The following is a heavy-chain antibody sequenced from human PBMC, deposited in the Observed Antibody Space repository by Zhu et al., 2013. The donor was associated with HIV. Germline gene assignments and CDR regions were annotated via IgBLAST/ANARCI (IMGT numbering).Heavy chain of an antibody. V-gene: IGHV4-39*07. Sequence: QVQLQESGPGLVKPSETLSVSCTVSGGSISNSSFYWAWIRQPPGKGLEWIGIIYYSGRTYYNPSLKSRVTMSVATPKNQFSLKLTSVTAADTAVYYCARVSLGYCSGGSYCRTADFDCWGQGALVTVSS. CDR3: ARVSLGYCSGGSYCRTADFDC. D-gene: IGHD2-15*01. J-gene: IGHJ4*02. CDR2: IYYSGRT. CDR1: GGSISNSSFY.